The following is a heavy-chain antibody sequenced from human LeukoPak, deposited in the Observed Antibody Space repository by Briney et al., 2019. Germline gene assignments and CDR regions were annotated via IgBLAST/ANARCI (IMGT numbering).Heavy chain of an antibody. CDR2: INHSGST. D-gene: IGHD2-2*02. Sequence: SETLSLTCAVYGGSFSGYYWSWIRQPPGKGLEWIGEINHSGSTNYNPSLKSRVTISVDTSKNQFSLKLSSVTAADTAVYYCARLYIVVVPAAISGWFDPWGQGTLVTVSS. CDR1: GGSFSGYY. J-gene: IGHJ5*02. CDR3: ARLYIVVVPAAISGWFDP. V-gene: IGHV4-34*01.